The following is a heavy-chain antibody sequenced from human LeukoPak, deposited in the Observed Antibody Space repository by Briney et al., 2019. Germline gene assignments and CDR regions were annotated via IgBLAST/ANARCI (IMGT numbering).Heavy chain of an antibody. Sequence: SGGSLRLSCAASGFTFSRYTVNWVRQAPGKGLEWVSSITSSSTYIYYADSVKGRFTISRDNAKNSLYLHMNSLRAEDTAVYYCTRGTGSYDYWGQGTRVTVSS. V-gene: IGHV3-21*01. J-gene: IGHJ4*02. CDR3: TRGTGSYDY. CDR1: GFTFSRYT. CDR2: ITSSSTYI. D-gene: IGHD1-26*01.